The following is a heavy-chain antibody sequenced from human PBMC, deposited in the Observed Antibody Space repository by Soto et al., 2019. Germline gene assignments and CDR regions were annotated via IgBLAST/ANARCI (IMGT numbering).Heavy chain of an antibody. Sequence: EVQLVESGGGLVKPGGSLRLSCAASGFSIKTYSMNWVRQAPGKGLEWVSASSSSGSHIYYADAVTGRFTISRDNAKNAVCMQMHSLRAEDTAVYFCTRDEAASSSSWHDYWGQGTLVTVSS. CDR1: GFSIKTYS. CDR3: TRDEAASSSSWHDY. J-gene: IGHJ4*02. D-gene: IGHD6-19*01. V-gene: IGHV3-21*03. CDR2: SSSSGSHI.